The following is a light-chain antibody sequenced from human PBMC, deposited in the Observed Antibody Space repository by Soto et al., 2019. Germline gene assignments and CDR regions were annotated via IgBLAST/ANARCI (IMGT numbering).Light chain of an antibody. J-gene: IGKJ2*02. CDR1: QRLLDNKNNKNN. CDR3: KQYYDPPCT. V-gene: IGKV4-1*01. Sequence: DIVMTQSPDSLTVSLGERATINCKSSQRLLDNKNNKNNLAWYQKKAGQPPKLLIYWASTRESGVPERFSGSGSGADFTLTISSPQAEDVAVYYCKQYYDPPCTCGQGTKLEIK. CDR2: WAS.